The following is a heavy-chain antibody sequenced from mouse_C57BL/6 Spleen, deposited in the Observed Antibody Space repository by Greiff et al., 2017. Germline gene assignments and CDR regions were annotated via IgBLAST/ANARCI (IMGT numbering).Heavy chain of an antibody. J-gene: IGHJ2*01. CDR2: IDPETGGT. CDR1: GYTFTDYE. V-gene: IGHV1-15*01. Sequence: QVQLQQSGAELVRPGASVTLSCKASGYTFTDYEMHWVKQTPVHGLEWIGAIDPETGGTAYNQKFKGKAILTADKSSSTAYMELRSLTSEDSAVYYCTRLSTVVATPFDYWGQGTTLTVSS. CDR3: TRLSTVVATPFDY. D-gene: IGHD1-1*01.